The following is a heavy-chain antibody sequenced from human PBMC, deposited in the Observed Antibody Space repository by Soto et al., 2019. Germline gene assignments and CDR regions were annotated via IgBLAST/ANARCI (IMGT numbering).Heavy chain of an antibody. Sequence: GGSLRLSCAASGFTFSDYYMSWIRQAPGKGLEWVSYISSSSSYTNYADAVKGRFTISRDNAKNSLYLQMNSLRAEDTAVYYCASLSGLRPYGMDVWGQGTKVTVSS. V-gene: IGHV3-11*06. CDR1: GFTFSDYY. CDR3: ASLSGLRPYGMDV. CDR2: ISSSSSYT. J-gene: IGHJ6*02. D-gene: IGHD3-16*01.